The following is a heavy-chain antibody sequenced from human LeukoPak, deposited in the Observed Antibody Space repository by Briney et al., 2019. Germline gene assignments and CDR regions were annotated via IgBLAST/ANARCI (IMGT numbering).Heavy chain of an antibody. J-gene: IGHJ4*02. V-gene: IGHV1-8*01. Sequence: ASVKVSCKASGYTFTSYDIHWVRQATGQGLEWMGRMNPNRGDTDYAQKFQGRVTMTRDTSISTAYMELSCLRAEDTAVYYCVKDLTSYYGGNPPGYWGQGTLVTVSS. CDR3: VKDLTSYYGGNPPGY. D-gene: IGHD4-23*01. CDR1: GYTFTSYD. CDR2: MNPNRGDT.